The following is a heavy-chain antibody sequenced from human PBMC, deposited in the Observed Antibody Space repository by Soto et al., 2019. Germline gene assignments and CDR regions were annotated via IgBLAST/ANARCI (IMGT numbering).Heavy chain of an antibody. CDR2: IYYSGST. Sequence: QVQLQESGPGLVKPSQTLSLTCTVSGGSISSGGYYWSWIRQHPGKGMEWIGYIYYSGSTYYNPSLKSRVTISVDTSKNQFSLKLSYVTAADTAVYYCARHDYRNQNAFDIWGQGTMVTVSS. CDR3: ARHDYRNQNAFDI. J-gene: IGHJ3*02. CDR1: GGSISSGGYY. V-gene: IGHV4-31*03. D-gene: IGHD4-4*01.